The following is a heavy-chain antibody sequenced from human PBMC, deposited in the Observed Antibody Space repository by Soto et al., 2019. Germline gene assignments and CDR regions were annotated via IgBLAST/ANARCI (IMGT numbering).Heavy chain of an antibody. CDR2: VYYSGTT. Sequence: PWESLALTCSVSGGSVSNKTYYWSWFRQPPGKRLEWIGYVYYSGTTNYNPSLKSRVTISVDLSKNQFSLRLSSVTTADTALYYCARTTAVPNTLRSRYFFDYWGQGALVTVSS. V-gene: IGHV4-61*01. CDR3: ARTTAVPNTLRSRYFFDY. J-gene: IGHJ4*02. CDR1: GGSVSNKTYY. D-gene: IGHD4-17*01.